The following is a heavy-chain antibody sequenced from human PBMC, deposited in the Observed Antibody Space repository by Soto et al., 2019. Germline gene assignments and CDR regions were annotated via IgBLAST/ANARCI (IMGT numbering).Heavy chain of an antibody. V-gene: IGHV3-48*01. Sequence: GGSLRLSCAASGFTFSSYSMNWVRQAPGKGLEWLSYISDSGAMFYADSVKGRFSISRDNAKNSVYLQLNSLRAEDTALYYCVRAECNNCYGFRHWGLGTLVTVSS. J-gene: IGHJ1*01. CDR3: VRAECNNCYGFRH. CDR1: GFTFSSYS. D-gene: IGHD1-1*01. CDR2: ISDSGAM.